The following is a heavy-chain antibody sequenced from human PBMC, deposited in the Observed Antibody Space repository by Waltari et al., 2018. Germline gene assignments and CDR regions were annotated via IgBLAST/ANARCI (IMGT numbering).Heavy chain of an antibody. D-gene: IGHD1-26*01. CDR1: GGPLSGHY. CDR3: AKTLLLSLYALDV. J-gene: IGHJ6*01. Sequence: QVHLQQWGAGLLKPSETLSLTCGVYGGPLSGHYWSWIRQSPERGLEWIGEVSHRGKTPYNPSLSGRATISVDTSRSQVSLKLHSVTAADTAVYYCAKTLLLSLYALDVWGQGTTVIVSS. CDR2: VSHRGKT. V-gene: IGHV4-34*02.